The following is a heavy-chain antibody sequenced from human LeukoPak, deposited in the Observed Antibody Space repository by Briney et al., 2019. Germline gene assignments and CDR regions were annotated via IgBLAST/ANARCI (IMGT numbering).Heavy chain of an antibody. D-gene: IGHD3-16*02. V-gene: IGHV3-7*01. CDR2: IKQDGGEK. CDR3: ARVGGRYSPLGY. J-gene: IGHJ4*02. Sequence: GGSLTLSCAASGFTYSSYWMSWLRQAPGKGLVWLANIKQDGGEKYYVDSVRGRFTISRDNDKNSLFLQKTSLRAEDTAVYYCARVGGRYSPLGYWGQGTLVTVSS. CDR1: GFTYSSYW.